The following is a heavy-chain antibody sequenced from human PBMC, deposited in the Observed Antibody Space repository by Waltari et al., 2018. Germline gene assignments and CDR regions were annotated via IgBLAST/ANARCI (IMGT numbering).Heavy chain of an antibody. CDR1: GGSISSSSYY. CDR3: ASSSGSWDYFDY. D-gene: IGHD3-22*01. Sequence: QLQLQESGPGLVKPSETLSFTCTVSGGSISSSSYYWGWIRQPPGKGLEWVGSIYYRLGTYYNSSLKSRGTMSVDTSKNQFSLKLSSVTAADTAVYYCASSSGSWDYFDYWGQGTLVTVSS. CDR2: IYYRLGT. J-gene: IGHJ4*02. V-gene: IGHV4-39*01.